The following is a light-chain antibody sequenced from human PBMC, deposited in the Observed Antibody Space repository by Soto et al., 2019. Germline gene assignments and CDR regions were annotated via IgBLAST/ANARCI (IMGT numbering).Light chain of an antibody. Sequence: DTQMTQSPSTLSASVGERATLSCRASQSISSWLAWYQQKPGKAPQLLIYRASTLQTGVPSRFSGSGSGTDFALTISSLQPEDSATYSCQQSHRTPWTFGQGTKVDIK. J-gene: IGKJ1*01. V-gene: IGKV1-5*03. CDR3: QQSHRTPWT. CDR2: RAS. CDR1: QSISSW.